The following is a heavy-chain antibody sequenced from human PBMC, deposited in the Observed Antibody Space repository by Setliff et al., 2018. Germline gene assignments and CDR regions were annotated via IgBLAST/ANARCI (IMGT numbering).Heavy chain of an antibody. Sequence: SETLSLTCTVSGGSVSSSSYYWGWIRQPPGKGLEWIGSIYYSGSTYYNPSLKSRVTISVDTSKNQFSLKLSSVTAADTAVYYCARHHRGVIISWFDPWGQGTLVTVSS. CDR1: GGSVSSSSYY. CDR2: IYYSGST. J-gene: IGHJ5*02. D-gene: IGHD3-10*01. V-gene: IGHV4-39*01. CDR3: ARHHRGVIISWFDP.